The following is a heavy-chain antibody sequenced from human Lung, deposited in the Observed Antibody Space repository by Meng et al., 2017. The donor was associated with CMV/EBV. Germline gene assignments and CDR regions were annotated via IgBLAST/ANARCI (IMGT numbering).Heavy chain of an antibody. J-gene: IGHJ4*02. CDR3: ARGINGGCGD. Sequence: LQQAGPGLVKPPPTLSLPCALSGDIVSSNSAAWHWIRQSPSRGLEWLGRTYYRSKWYHEYAVSVKSRITISPDTPKNQFSLQLNSMTPEDTAVYYCARGINGGCGDWGQGTLVTVSS. CDR1: GDIVSSNSAA. V-gene: IGHV6-1*01. CDR2: TYYRSKWYH. D-gene: IGHD4-23*01.